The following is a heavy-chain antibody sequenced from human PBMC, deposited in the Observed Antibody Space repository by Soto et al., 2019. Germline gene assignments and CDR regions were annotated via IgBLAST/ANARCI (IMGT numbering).Heavy chain of an antibody. CDR3: ASGRYDASGYFDY. J-gene: IGHJ4*02. CDR1: GYTFNKYD. V-gene: IGHV1-18*04. CDR2: ISPNSGRP. Sequence: ASVKVSCKASGYTFNKYDITWVRQAPGQGLEWLGLISPNSGRPSYAQKFEGRVTMTTDTSTTTAYLELRSLRSDDTAMFYCASGRYDASGYFDYWGQGTLVTVSS. D-gene: IGHD3-22*01.